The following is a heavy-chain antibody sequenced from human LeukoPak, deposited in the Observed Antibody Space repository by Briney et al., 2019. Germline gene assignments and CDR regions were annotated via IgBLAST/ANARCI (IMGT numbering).Heavy chain of an antibody. V-gene: IGHV3-66*01. Sequence: GGSLRLSCAASGFTFRSFAMSWVRQAPGKGLEWVSVIYSGGSTYYADSVKGRFTISRDNSKNTLYLQMNSLRAEDTAVYYCARDRGSYGSLWSGYFSWGQGTLVTVSS. CDR2: IYSGGST. D-gene: IGHD3-3*01. J-gene: IGHJ5*02. CDR3: ARDRGSYGSLWSGYFS. CDR1: GFTFRSFA.